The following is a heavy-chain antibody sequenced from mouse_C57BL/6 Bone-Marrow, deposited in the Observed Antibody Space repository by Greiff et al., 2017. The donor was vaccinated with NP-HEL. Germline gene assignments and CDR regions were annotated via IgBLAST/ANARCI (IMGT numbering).Heavy chain of an antibody. V-gene: IGHV1-18*01. CDR1: GYTFTDYN. J-gene: IGHJ3*01. CDR3: ARKMGTTVVAPFAY. CDR2: INPNNGGT. D-gene: IGHD1-1*01. Sequence: EVQLQQSGPELVKPGASVKIPCKASGYTFTDYNMDWVKQSHGKSLEWIGDINPNNGGTIYNQKFKGTATLTVDKSSSTAYMELRSLTSEDTAVYYCARKMGTTVVAPFAYWGQGTLVTVSA.